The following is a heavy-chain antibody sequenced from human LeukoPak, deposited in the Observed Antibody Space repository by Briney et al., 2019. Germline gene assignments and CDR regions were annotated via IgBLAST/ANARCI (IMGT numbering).Heavy chain of an antibody. CDR1: GFTFSSYS. V-gene: IGHV3-21*01. CDR3: AREVRTGYFLYGMDV. J-gene: IGHJ6*02. Sequence: GGSLRLSCAASGFTFSSYSMNWVRRAPGKGLDWVSSISSSSSYIYYADSVKGRFTISRDNAKNSLYLQMNSLRAEDTAVYYCAREVRTGYFLYGMDVWGQGTTVTVSS. CDR2: ISSSSSYI. D-gene: IGHD3/OR15-3a*01.